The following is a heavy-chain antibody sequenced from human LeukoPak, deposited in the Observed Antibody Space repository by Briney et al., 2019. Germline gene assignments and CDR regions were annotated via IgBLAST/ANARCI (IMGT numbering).Heavy chain of an antibody. CDR2: INHSGST. CDR1: GVSFSGYY. J-gene: IGHJ4*02. D-gene: IGHD7-27*01. Sequence: MSSETLSLTCAVYGVSFSGYYWSWIRQPPGKGLEWIGEINHSGSTNYNPSLKSRVTISVDTSKNQFSLKLSSVTAADTAVYYCARDGLKLGSRFDYWGQGTLVTVSS. V-gene: IGHV4-34*01. CDR3: ARDGLKLGSRFDY.